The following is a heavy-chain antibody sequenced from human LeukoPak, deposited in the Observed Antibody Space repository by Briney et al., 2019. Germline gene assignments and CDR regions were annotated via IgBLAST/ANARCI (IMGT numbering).Heavy chain of an antibody. Sequence: ASVKVSCTASGYTFTNYGIIWVRQAPGQGLEWMGWISGYNGNTNYAQKFQGRVTMTRDTSISTAYMELSRLRSDDTAVYYCAREDSAGIAAAGTCYYGMDVWGQGTTVTVSS. CDR1: GYTFTNYG. CDR2: ISGYNGNT. J-gene: IGHJ6*02. CDR3: AREDSAGIAAAGTCYYGMDV. V-gene: IGHV1-18*01. D-gene: IGHD6-13*01.